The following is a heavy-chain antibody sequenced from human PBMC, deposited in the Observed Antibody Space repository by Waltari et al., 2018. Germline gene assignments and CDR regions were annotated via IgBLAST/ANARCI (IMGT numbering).Heavy chain of an antibody. D-gene: IGHD3-3*01. CDR1: GGTFSSYA. CDR3: ARDADYYYYYYGMDV. Sequence: QVQLVQSGAEVKKPGSSVKVSCTASGGTFSSYAISWVRQAPGQGLEWMGRIIPIFGTANYAQKFEGRVTSTADKSTSTAYMELSSLRSEDTAVYYCARDADYYYYYYGMDVWGQGTTVTVSS. CDR2: IIPIFGTA. J-gene: IGHJ6*02. V-gene: IGHV1-69*08.